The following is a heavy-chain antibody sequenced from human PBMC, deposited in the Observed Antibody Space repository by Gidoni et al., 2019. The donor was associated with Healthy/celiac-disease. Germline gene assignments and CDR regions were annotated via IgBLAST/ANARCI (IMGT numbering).Heavy chain of an antibody. CDR1: GYTFTSYG. CDR3: ARDGLRFLEWLLSGYYYYYMDV. J-gene: IGHJ6*03. V-gene: IGHV1-18*01. CDR2: ISAYNGNT. Sequence: QVQLVQSGAEVKKPGASVKVSCKASGYTFTSYGISWVRQAPGQGLEWMGWISAYNGNTNDAQKLQGRVTMTTDTSTSTAYMELRSLRSDDTAVYYCARDGLRFLEWLLSGYYYYYMDVWGKGTTVTVSS. D-gene: IGHD3-3*01.